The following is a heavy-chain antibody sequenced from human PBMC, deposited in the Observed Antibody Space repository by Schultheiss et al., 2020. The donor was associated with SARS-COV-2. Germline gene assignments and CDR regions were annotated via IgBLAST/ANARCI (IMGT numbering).Heavy chain of an antibody. J-gene: IGHJ6*02. V-gene: IGHV3-33*06. CDR1: GFTFSSYG. D-gene: IGHD2-15*01. CDR2: ISWDGSAI. Sequence: GESLKISCAASGFTFSSYGMHWVRQAPGKGLEWVAVISWDGSAIYYEDPVKGRFTISRDNSQNTLYLQMNSLRAEDTALYYCAKEGCSDGICFGFDVWGQGTTVTVSS. CDR3: AKEGCSDGICFGFDV.